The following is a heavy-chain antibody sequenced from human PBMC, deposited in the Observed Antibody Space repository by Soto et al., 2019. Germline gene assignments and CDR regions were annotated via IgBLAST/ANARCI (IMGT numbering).Heavy chain of an antibody. V-gene: IGHV3-7*01. J-gene: IGHJ5*02. CDR1: GFTFSDYW. Sequence: EAQLVESGGGLVQPGGSLRVSCAVSGFTFSDYWMPWVRQAPGKGLEWVAEIKQDGSEKDYVDSVKGRFTISRDNANNSLYLHMYSLRVEDTAIYYCARGGRDAYDWFDPWGQGTLVTVSS. CDR3: ARGGRDAYDWFDP. D-gene: IGHD3-16*01. CDR2: IKQDGSEK.